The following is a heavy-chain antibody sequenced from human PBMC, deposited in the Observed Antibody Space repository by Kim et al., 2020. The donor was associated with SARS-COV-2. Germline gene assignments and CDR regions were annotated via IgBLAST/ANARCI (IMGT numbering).Heavy chain of an antibody. D-gene: IGHD3-22*01. CDR1: GYTFTSYA. Sequence: ASVKVSCKASGYTFTSYAMHWVRQAPGQRLEWMGWINAGNGNTKYSQKFQGRVTITRDTSASTAYMELSSLRSEDTAVYYCARDPYYYDSRDYYYGMDVWGQGTTVTVSS. CDR2: INAGNGNT. CDR3: ARDPYYYDSRDYYYGMDV. J-gene: IGHJ6*02. V-gene: IGHV1-3*01.